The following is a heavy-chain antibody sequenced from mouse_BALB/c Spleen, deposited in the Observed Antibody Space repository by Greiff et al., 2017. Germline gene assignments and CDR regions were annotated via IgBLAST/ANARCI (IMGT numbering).Heavy chain of an antibody. CDR1: GYTFTDYE. CDR3: ARSDYYGSSFFDY. Sequence: QVQLQQSGAELVRPGASVTLSCKASGYTFTDYEMHWVKQTPVHGLEWIGAIDPETGGTAYNQKFKSKATLTVDNSSSTAYMELRSLTSEDSAVYYCARSDYYGSSFFDYWGQGTTLTVSS. J-gene: IGHJ2*01. CDR2: IDPETGGT. D-gene: IGHD1-1*01. V-gene: IGHV1-15*01.